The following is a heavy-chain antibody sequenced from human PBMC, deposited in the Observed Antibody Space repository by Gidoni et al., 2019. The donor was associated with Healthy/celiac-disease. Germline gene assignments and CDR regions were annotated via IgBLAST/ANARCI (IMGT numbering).Heavy chain of an antibody. J-gene: IGHJ5*02. CDR2: IITIFGTA. CDR1: GGTCSSYA. D-gene: IGHD6-6*01. CDR3: ARYSSSSENRFDP. Sequence: VQLVQSGAEVKKPGSSVEVSCKASGGTCSSYAISWVRQAPGQGLEWMGGIITIFGTANYAQKFQGRVTITADESTSTAYMEPSSLRSADTAVYYCARYSSSSENRFDPWGQGTLVTVSS. V-gene: IGHV1-69*01.